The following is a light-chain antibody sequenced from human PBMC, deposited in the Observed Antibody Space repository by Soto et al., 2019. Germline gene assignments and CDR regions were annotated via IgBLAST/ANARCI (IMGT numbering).Light chain of an antibody. Sequence: MYKSLVSLSVNDGDRVTITCRASQIISTYLNWYQQRAGLASRLVTYAASSLQSGVPPRSSGSGSGTDFTLTIFFLQPEDRAPYFCQQTYCAPPTFCQGAKL. V-gene: IGKV1-39*01. CDR3: QQTYCAPPT. CDR1: QIISTY. CDR2: AAS. J-gene: IGKJ1*01.